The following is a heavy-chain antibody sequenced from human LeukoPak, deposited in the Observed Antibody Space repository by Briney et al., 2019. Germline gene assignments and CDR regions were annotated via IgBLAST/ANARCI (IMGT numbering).Heavy chain of an antibody. CDR3: ARDITGSSPPFWFDP. CDR2: IIPILGIA. Sequence: GASVKVSCKAPGGTFSSYAISWVRQAPGQGLEWMGRIIPILGIANYAQKFQGRVAITADKSTSTAYMELSSLRSEDTAVYYCARDITGSSPPFWFDPWGQGTLVTVSS. D-gene: IGHD6-6*01. V-gene: IGHV1-69*04. CDR1: GGTFSSYA. J-gene: IGHJ5*02.